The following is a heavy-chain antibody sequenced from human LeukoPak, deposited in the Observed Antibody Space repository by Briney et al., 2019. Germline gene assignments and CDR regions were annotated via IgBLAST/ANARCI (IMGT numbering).Heavy chain of an antibody. D-gene: IGHD1-1*01. CDR1: GFTFSSYG. V-gene: IGHV3-30*18. J-gene: IGHJ4*02. CDR2: ISYDGSNK. CDR3: AKDPPGDR. Sequence: GRSLRLSCAASGFTFSSYGMHWVRQAPGKGLEWVAVISYDGSNKYYADSVKGRFTISRDNSKNTLYLQMNSLRAEDTAVYYCAKDPPGDRWGQGTLVTVSS.